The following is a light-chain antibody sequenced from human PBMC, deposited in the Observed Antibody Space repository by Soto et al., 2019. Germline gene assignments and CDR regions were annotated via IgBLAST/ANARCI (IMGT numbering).Light chain of an antibody. J-gene: IGLJ2*01. CDR2: YDS. CDR1: NIGSKS. CDR3: QVWDSSSDHVV. V-gene: IGLV3-21*04. Sequence: SYELTQPPSVSVAPGQTARITCGGNNIGSKSVHWYQQKPGQAPVLVIYYDSDRPSGIPERFSGSNSGNTATLTISRVEAGDEAYYSCQVWDSSSDHVVFGGGTKVTVL.